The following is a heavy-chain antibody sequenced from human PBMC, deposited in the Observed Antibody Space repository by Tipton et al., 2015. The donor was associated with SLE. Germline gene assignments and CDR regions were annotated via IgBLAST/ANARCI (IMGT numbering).Heavy chain of an antibody. CDR1: GVSISTYY. J-gene: IGHJ3*02. Sequence: TLSLTCSVSGVSISTYYWSWIRQPAGKGPEYIGRIYSTGDINYNPALKSRVTILADTSKDQFSLKLGSVTAADTAMYYCARYSYFAAAFDIWGQGTLVTVSS. D-gene: IGHD5-18*01. CDR2: IYSTGDI. CDR3: ARYSYFAAAFDI. V-gene: IGHV4-4*07.